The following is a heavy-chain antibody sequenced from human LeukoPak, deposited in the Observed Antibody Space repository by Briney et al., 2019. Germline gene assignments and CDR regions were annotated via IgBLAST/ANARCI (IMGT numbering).Heavy chain of an antibody. J-gene: IGHJ4*02. V-gene: IGHV1-69*04. CDR3: ARDDADRAYADGDY. CDR1: GGIFSSYT. Sequence: GASVKVSCKASGGIFSSYTISWVRQAPGQGLEWMGRIIPFLGIANYAQKFQGRVTIIADKSTSTAYMELRSLRSEETAVYDCARDDADRAYADGDYWGQGTLVTVSS. D-gene: IGHD4-17*01. CDR2: IIPFLGIA.